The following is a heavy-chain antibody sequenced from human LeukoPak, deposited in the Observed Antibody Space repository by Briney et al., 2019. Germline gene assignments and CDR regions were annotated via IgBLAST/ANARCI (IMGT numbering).Heavy chain of an antibody. CDR3: AKDVGGTYPYYFNY. CDR1: GFTFRSYA. J-gene: IGHJ4*02. CDR2: IRGSGDNT. Sequence: PGGSLRLSCAASGFTFRSYAMSWVRQAPGKGLEWVSAIRGSGDNTYYADSVKGQFTISRDNSKNTLFLQMNSLTAEDTAVYYCAKDVGGTYPYYFNYWGQGILVTVSS. V-gene: IGHV3-23*01. D-gene: IGHD1-26*01.